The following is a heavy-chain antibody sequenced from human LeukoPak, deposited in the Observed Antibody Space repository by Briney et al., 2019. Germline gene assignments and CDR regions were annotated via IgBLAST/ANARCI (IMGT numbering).Heavy chain of an antibody. CDR2: ISSGSSAR. Sequence: GGSLRLSCAASGFAFSSHSMNWVRQTPGKGLEWVSYISSGSSARYYADSVKGRFTISRDDARNSLYLQMNSLRAEDTAVYYCARMSGSRLPGYWGQGTLVTISS. D-gene: IGHD3-3*01. J-gene: IGHJ4*02. CDR3: ARMSGSRLPGY. CDR1: GFAFSSHS. V-gene: IGHV3-48*04.